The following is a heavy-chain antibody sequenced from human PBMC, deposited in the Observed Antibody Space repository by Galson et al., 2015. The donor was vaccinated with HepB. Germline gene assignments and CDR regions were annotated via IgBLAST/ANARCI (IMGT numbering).Heavy chain of an antibody. CDR1: GGSISSSSYY. CDR3: ARREGRRQQLVYWYFDL. V-gene: IGHV4-39*01. J-gene: IGHJ2*01. CDR2: IYYSGST. Sequence: ETLSLTCTVSGGSISSSSYYWGWIRQPPGKGLEWIGSIYYSGSTYYNPSLKSRVTISVDTSKNQFSLKLSSVTAADTAVYYCARREGRRQQLVYWYFDLWGRGTLVTVSS. D-gene: IGHD6-13*01.